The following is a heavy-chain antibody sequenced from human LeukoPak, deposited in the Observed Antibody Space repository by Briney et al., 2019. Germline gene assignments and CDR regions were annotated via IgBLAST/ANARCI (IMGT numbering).Heavy chain of an antibody. J-gene: IGHJ5*02. D-gene: IGHD4-23*01. Sequence: SETLSLTCTVSGGSISSYYWSWIRQPPGKGLEWIGYIYHSGSANYKPSLKSRVTISVDTSKNQFSLKLSSVTAADTAVYYCARPLSYGGKGWFDPWGQGTLVTVSS. CDR1: GGSISSYY. CDR3: ARPLSYGGKGWFDP. V-gene: IGHV4-59*01. CDR2: IYHSGSA.